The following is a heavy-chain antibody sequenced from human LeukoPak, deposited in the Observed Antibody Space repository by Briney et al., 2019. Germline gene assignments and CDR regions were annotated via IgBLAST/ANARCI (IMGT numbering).Heavy chain of an antibody. CDR2: IYHTGSS. CDR3: ARGDPYHFDS. V-gene: IGHV4-59*01. CDR1: GGSISSYY. J-gene: IGHJ4*02. Sequence: PSETLSLTCTVSGGSISSYYWTWIRQPPGKGLEWIAYIYHTGSSNYNPSLESRVTISVDTSKNQFSLKLNSVTAADTAVYYCARGDPYHFDSWGQGTLVTVSS.